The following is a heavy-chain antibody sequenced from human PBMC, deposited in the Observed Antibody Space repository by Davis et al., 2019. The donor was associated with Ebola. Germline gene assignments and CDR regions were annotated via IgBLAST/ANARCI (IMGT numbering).Heavy chain of an antibody. J-gene: IGHJ5*02. V-gene: IGHV1-69*06. CDR3: ARVGVIYCSGGSCYPPGDWFDP. D-gene: IGHD2-15*01. CDR2: IIPIFGTA. CDR1: GYTFTSYD. Sequence: SVKVSCKASGYTFTSYDINWVRQATGQGLEWMGGIIPIFGTANYAQKFQGRVTITADKSTSTAYMELSSLRSEDTAVYYCARVGVIYCSGGSCYPPGDWFDPWGQGTLVTVSS.